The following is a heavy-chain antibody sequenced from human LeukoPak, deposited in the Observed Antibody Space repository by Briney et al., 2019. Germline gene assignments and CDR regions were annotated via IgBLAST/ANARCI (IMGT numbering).Heavy chain of an antibody. D-gene: IGHD2/OR15-2a*01. CDR1: GYTFTSYD. CDR3: AKILSAVFYYPEPGDSFDI. J-gene: IGHJ3*02. CDR2: MNPNSGNT. V-gene: IGHV1-8*03. Sequence: ASVKVSCKASGYTFTSYDINWVRQATGQGLEWMGWMNPNSGNTGYAQKFQGRVTITRNTSISTAYMELSRLRSDDTAVYYCAKILSAVFYYPEPGDSFDILGQGTMVTVSS.